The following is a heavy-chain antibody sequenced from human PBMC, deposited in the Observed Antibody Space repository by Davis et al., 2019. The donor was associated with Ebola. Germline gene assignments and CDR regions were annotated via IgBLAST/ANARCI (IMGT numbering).Heavy chain of an antibody. CDR1: GFTFSSYS. CDR2: IKQDGSEK. V-gene: IGHV3-7*03. D-gene: IGHD3-3*01. J-gene: IGHJ4*02. Sequence: GGSLRLSCAASGFTFSSYSMNWVRQAPGKGLEWVANIKQDGSEKYYVDSVKGRFTISRDNSKNTLYLQMNSLRAEDTAVYYCASGFGILEWLLFDYWGQGTLVTVSS. CDR3: ASGFGILEWLLFDY.